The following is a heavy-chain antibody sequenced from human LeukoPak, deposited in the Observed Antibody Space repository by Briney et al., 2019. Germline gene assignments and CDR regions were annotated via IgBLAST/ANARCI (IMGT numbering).Heavy chain of an antibody. D-gene: IGHD5/OR15-5a*01. V-gene: IGHV3-7*04. CDR3: ARGPRFPDY. CDR1: GFTFSDYA. Sequence: GGSLRLSCAASGFTFSDYAIHWVRQAPGKGLEWVANIKQDGSEKYYVDSVKGRFTISRDNAKNSLYLQMNSLRAEDTAVYYCARGPRFPDYWGQGTLVTVSS. CDR2: IKQDGSEK. J-gene: IGHJ4*02.